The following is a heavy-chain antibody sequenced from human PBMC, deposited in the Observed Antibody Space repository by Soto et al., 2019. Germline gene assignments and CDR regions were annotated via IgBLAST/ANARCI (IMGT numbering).Heavy chain of an antibody. V-gene: IGHV3-53*01. J-gene: IGHJ4*02. Sequence: PGGSLRLSCATSGFSISSSYMNWVRQAPGKGLEWVSVIYSAGNTYYADSVRGRFTISRDSSKNTLYLQMTRLRAEDTALYFCTSGHDYDSSGGCYFEYWGQGTLVTVPQ. D-gene: IGHD3-22*01. CDR1: GFSISSSY. CDR3: TSGHDYDSSGGCYFEY. CDR2: IYSAGNT.